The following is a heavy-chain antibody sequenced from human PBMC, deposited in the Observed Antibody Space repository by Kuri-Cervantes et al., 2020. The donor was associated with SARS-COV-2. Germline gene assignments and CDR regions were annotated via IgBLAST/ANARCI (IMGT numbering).Heavy chain of an antibody. V-gene: IGHV4-30-4*08. CDR3: ARDKRRLSHSDY. D-gene: IGHD6-19*01. J-gene: IGHJ4*02. Sequence: SETLSLTCTVSGGSISSGDYYWSWIRQPPGKGLEWIGYIYYSGSTYYNPSLKSRVTISVDTSKNQFSLKLSSVTAADTAVYYCARDKRRLSHSDYWGQGTRVTVSS. CDR2: IYYSGST. CDR1: GGSISSGDYY.